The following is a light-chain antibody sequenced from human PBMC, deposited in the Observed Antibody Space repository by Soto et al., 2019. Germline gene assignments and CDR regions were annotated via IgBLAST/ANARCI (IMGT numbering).Light chain of an antibody. J-gene: IGKJ1*01. CDR3: QHYVGSHRR. Sequence: EIVLTQSPGTLSLSPGERATLSCRASQSFSSSYLAWYQQEPGQAPRLLIYAASSRATGIPYRFSGSGSGTDFTITISRLEPEDFAVYYCQHYVGSHRRLGPGTKVDIK. V-gene: IGKV3-20*01. CDR1: QSFSSSY. CDR2: AAS.